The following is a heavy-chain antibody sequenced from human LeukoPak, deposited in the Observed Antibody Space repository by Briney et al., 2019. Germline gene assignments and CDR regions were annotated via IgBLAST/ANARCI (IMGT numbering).Heavy chain of an antibody. D-gene: IGHD3-9*01. CDR3: ARDGLRYFDWLLPDAFDI. CDR1: GFTFSSYS. Sequence: SGGSLRLSCAASGFTFSSYSMNWVRQAPGKGLEWVSYISSSSSTIYYADSVKGRFTISRDNAKNSLYLQMNSLRDEDKAVYYCARDGLRYFDWLLPDAFDIWGQGTMVTVSS. V-gene: IGHV3-48*02. CDR2: ISSSSSTI. J-gene: IGHJ3*02.